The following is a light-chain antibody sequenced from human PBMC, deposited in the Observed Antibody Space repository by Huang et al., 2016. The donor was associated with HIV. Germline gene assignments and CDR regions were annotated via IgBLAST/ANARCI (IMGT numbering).Light chain of an antibody. J-gene: IGKJ1*01. CDR2: DAS. V-gene: IGKV3-15*01. CDR3: QQYNDWPRT. Sequence: EILMTQSPGTLSVSPGERATLSCRASQTINNNLAWYQQKPGQPPRLLSYDASTRATGSPARLSGSGSGTEFTLTISSLQSEDFATYYCQQYNDWPRTFGQGTKVEIK. CDR1: QTINNN.